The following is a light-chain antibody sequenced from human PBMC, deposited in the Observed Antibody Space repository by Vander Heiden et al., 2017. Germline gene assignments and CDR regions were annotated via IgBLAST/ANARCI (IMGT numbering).Light chain of an antibody. Sequence: IQITQSPSSLSASVGDRVTITCRASQSITSYLNWYQQKPGKAPKLLMYAASNLQSGVPSRFSGSGSGTDFTLTISSLQPEDFATYHCQQTARIPLTFGGGTKVEIK. CDR2: AAS. J-gene: IGKJ4*01. CDR1: QSITSY. CDR3: QQTARIPLT. V-gene: IGKV1-39*01.